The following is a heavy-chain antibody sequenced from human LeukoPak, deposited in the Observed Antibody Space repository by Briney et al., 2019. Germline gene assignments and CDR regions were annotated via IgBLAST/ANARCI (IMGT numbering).Heavy chain of an antibody. CDR1: GGSISSSLYH. V-gene: IGHV4-39*01. D-gene: IGHD3/OR15-3a*01. Sequence: SETLSLTCTVSGGSISSSLYHWGWIRQSPGKNLEWLGSIYYTGTTHYNPSLKSRVTISVDTSKNQFSLNLNSVTAADTAVYYCARQEIGLRSFDPWGQGTLVTVSS. CDR2: IYYTGTT. CDR3: ARQEIGLRSFDP. J-gene: IGHJ5*02.